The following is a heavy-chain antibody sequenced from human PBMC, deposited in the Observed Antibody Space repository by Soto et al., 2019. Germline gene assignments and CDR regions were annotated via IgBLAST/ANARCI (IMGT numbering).Heavy chain of an antibody. Sequence: GGSLRLSCAASGFTFRNAWINWVRQAPGKGLEWVGRIKSKVNGGTTDFAASVKGRFAISRDDSTHMVYLQMTSLKTEDTAIYYCASGLITVAGTRNYWGPGTLVTVSS. CDR2: IKSKVNGGTT. D-gene: IGHD6-19*01. CDR3: ASGLITVAGTRNY. J-gene: IGHJ4*02. V-gene: IGHV3-15*07. CDR1: GFTFRNAW.